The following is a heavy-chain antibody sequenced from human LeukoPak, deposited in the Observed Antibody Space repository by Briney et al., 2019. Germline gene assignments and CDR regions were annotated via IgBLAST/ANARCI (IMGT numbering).Heavy chain of an antibody. D-gene: IGHD2-15*01. J-gene: IGHJ5*02. CDR1: GGTFSSYA. CDR2: MNPNSGNT. CDR3: ARGPAPVYCSGGSCYGEGRDNWFDP. Sequence: ASVKVSCKASGGTFSSYAISWVRQATGQGLEWMGWMNPNSGNTGYAQKFQGRVTMTRNTSISTAYMELSSLRSEDTAVYYCARGPAPVYCSGGSCYGEGRDNWFDPWGQGTLVTVSS. V-gene: IGHV1-8*02.